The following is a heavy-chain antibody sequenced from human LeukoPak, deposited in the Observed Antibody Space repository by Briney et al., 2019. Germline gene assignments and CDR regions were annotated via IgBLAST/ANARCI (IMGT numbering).Heavy chain of an antibody. CDR3: ARDRSYGSSGYHHDAFDI. V-gene: IGHV4-31*03. CDR2: IFYSGST. Sequence: PSETLSLTCTVSGGSISSGGYYWSWIRQHPGKGLEWIGYIFYSGSTYYNPSLKSRVTISVDTSKNQFALRLNSVTAADTAVYYCARDRSYGSSGYHHDAFDIWGQGTMVTVSS. J-gene: IGHJ3*02. D-gene: IGHD3-22*01. CDR1: GGSISSGGYY.